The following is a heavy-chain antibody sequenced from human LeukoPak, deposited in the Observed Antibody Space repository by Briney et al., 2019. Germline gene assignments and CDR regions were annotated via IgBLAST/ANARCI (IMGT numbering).Heavy chain of an antibody. J-gene: IGHJ6*02. Sequence: ASVKVSCKASGYTFTSYGISWVRQAPGQGLEWMGWMNPNSGNTGYAQKFQGRVTMTRNTSISTAYMELSSLRSEDTAVYYCARVKGPVRFLEWLPRHYYGMDVWGQGTTVTVSS. CDR2: MNPNSGNT. CDR3: ARVKGPVRFLEWLPRHYYGMDV. V-gene: IGHV1-8*02. D-gene: IGHD3-3*01. CDR1: GYTFTSYG.